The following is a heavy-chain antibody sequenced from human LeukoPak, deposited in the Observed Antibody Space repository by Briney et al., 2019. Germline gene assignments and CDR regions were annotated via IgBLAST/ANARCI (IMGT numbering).Heavy chain of an antibody. CDR2: ISYDGSNK. J-gene: IGHJ4*02. CDR3: ARDRRGESHY. V-gene: IGHV3-30-3*01. D-gene: IGHD3-10*01. CDR1: GFTFSSYA. Sequence: GGSLRLSCAASGFTFSSYAMHWVRQAPGKGLEWVAVISYDGSNKYYADSVKGRFTISRDNSKNTLYLQMNSLRAEDTAVYYCARDRRGESHYWGQGTLVTVSS.